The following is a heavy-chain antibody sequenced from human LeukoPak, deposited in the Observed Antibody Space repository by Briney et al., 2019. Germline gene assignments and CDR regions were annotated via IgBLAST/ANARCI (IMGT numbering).Heavy chain of an antibody. J-gene: IGHJ4*02. CDR3: AKDYLGSSGFSYYFDY. CDR1: GFSFSSYA. V-gene: IGHV3-23*01. CDR2: ISGSGATT. D-gene: IGHD3-22*01. Sequence: GGSLRLSCAASGFSFSSYAMSWVRQTPGKGLEWVSSISGSGATTYYADSVKGRFTISRDNSRNTLYLQMNSLRAEDTAVYYCAKDYLGSSGFSYYFDYWGQGTLVTVSS.